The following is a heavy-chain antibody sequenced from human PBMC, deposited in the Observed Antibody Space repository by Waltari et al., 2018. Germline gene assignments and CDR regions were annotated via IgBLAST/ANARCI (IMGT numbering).Heavy chain of an antibody. Sequence: EVQLVQSGAEVKKPGESLKISCKGSGYSFTSYWIGWVRRMSGKGLEWMGVIYPGDSDTRYIPSFQGQVTISADKSISTAYLQWSSLKASDTAMYYCARHPLGMGATTHPLDYWGQGTLVTVSS. D-gene: IGHD1-26*01. CDR1: GYSFTSYW. J-gene: IGHJ4*02. CDR3: ARHPLGMGATTHPLDY. CDR2: IYPGDSDT. V-gene: IGHV5-51*01.